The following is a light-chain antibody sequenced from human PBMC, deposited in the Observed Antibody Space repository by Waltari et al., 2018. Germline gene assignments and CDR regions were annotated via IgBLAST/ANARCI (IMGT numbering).Light chain of an antibody. CDR3: QQSYTTPRT. CDR2: ATS. CDR1: QNINTY. V-gene: IGKV1-39*01. J-gene: IGKJ2*01. Sequence: DIQMTQSPSSLSASVGDRVTITCRASQNINTYLNWYQQKVGRAPKLLIYATSSWQSGVPSRFSGSRSGTHFTLTINSLQPEDFATYSCQQSYTTPRTFGQGTNLEIK.